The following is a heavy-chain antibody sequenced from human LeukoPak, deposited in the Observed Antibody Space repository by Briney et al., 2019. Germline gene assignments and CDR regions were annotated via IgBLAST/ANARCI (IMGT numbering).Heavy chain of an antibody. Sequence: PGRSLRLSCALSGFTSSNFATNWVRQAPGEGLGRISYIRSGGNKVYYTDSVKGRFTFSRNNAQTSLFLELNSLSAEVTGIYYCARDKWSRGSYYFDYWGQGTRVTVSS. V-gene: IGHV3-48*03. J-gene: IGHJ4*02. CDR3: ARDKWSRGSYYFDY. D-gene: IGHD3-10*01. CDR2: IRSGGNKV. CDR1: GFTSSNFA.